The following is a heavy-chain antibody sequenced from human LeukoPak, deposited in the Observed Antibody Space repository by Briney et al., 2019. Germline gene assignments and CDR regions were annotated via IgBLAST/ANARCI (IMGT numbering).Heavy chain of an antibody. CDR1: GFTFSDYY. J-gene: IGHJ3*02. D-gene: IGHD2-21*02. CDR2: ISSSGSTI. Sequence: GGSLRLSCAASGFTFSDYYMSWIRQAPGKGLEWVSYISSSGSTIYYADSVKGRFTISRDNAKNSLYLQMNSLRAEDTAVYYCASTYCGGDCFISGAFDIWGQGTMVTVSS. CDR3: ASTYCGGDCFISGAFDI. V-gene: IGHV3-11*04.